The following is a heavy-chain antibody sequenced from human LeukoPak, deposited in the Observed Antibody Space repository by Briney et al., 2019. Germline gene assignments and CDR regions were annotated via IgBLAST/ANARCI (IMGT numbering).Heavy chain of an antibody. Sequence: GGSLRLSCAASGLTVTSNHMSWVRQAPGKGLEWVSSISSSGSYVYYADSVKGRFIISRDNAKNSLTLQMNSLRAEDTAVYYCARAGSMVRGVIPHDYWGQGTLVTVSS. J-gene: IGHJ4*02. V-gene: IGHV3-21*01. CDR3: ARAGSMVRGVIPHDY. D-gene: IGHD3-10*01. CDR2: ISSSGSYV. CDR1: GLTVTSNH.